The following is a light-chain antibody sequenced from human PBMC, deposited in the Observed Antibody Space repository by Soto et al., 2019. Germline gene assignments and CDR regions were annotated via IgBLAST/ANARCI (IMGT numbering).Light chain of an antibody. V-gene: IGKV3-15*01. CDR1: QSVSSN. J-gene: IGKJ1*01. CDR2: GAS. CDR3: HQYNNWPPTWT. Sequence: EIVMTQSPATLSVSPGERATLSCRASQSVSSNLAWYQQKPGQAPRLLIYGASTRATGIPDRFSGSGSGTEFTLTISSLQSEDSAVYSCHQYNNWPPTWTFGQGTKVEVK.